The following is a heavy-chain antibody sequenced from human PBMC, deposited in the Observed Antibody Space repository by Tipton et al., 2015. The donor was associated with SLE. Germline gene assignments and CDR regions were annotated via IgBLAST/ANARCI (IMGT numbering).Heavy chain of an antibody. CDR1: GGSISSYY. J-gene: IGHJ4*02. V-gene: IGHV4-59*01. D-gene: IGHD3-22*01. CDR2: IYYSGST. Sequence: TLSLTCTVSGGSISSYYWSWIRQPPGKGLEWIGYIYYSGSTNYNPSLKSRVTISVDTSKNQFSLKLSSVTAADTAVHYCASELDSSGLYYFDYWGQGTLVTVSS. CDR3: ASELDSSGLYYFDY.